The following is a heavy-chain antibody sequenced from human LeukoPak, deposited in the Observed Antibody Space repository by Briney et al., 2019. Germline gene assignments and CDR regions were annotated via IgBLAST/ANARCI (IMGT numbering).Heavy chain of an antibody. Sequence: SETLSLTCTVSGGSISSYYWRWVRQPPGKGLEWIGYIYYSGSTNYNPSLKSRVTISVDTSKNQFSLKLSSVTGADTAVYYCARLAAAGIYGMDVWGQGTTVTVSS. J-gene: IGHJ6*02. CDR2: IYYSGST. CDR1: GGSISSYY. V-gene: IGHV4-59*01. D-gene: IGHD6-13*01. CDR3: ARLAAAGIYGMDV.